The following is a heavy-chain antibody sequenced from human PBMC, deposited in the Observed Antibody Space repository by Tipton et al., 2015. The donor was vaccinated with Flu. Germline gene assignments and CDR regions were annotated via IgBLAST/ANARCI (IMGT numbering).Heavy chain of an antibody. CDR3: ARRHISGWYCFDA. D-gene: IGHD6-19*01. J-gene: IGHJ4*02. V-gene: IGHV6-1*01. CDR1: GDSVSSTTAS. Sequence: PGLVKPSETLSLTCAISGDSVSSTTASWNWIRQSPSRGLEWLGRTYYRSHWSDDFAPSVKNRLSIDPDTSTNQFSLQLHSVTPEDTAVYYCARRHISGWYCFDAWGQGTLVTVSS. CDR2: TYYRSHWSD.